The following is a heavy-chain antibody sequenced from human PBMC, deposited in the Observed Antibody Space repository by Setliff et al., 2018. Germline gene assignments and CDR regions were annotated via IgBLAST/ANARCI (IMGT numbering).Heavy chain of an antibody. V-gene: IGHV3-74*01. CDR1: GFTFVNYW. CDR2: VNSDGSST. J-gene: IGHJ4*02. D-gene: IGHD6-19*01. Sequence: GGSLRLSCAASGFTFVNYWMHWVRQAPGKGLVWVSRVNSDGSSTIYADSVKGRFTISRDNAENTLYLQLNGPRADDTAVYYCARAYPWLTSEYWGQGTLVTVSS. CDR3: ARAYPWLTSEY.